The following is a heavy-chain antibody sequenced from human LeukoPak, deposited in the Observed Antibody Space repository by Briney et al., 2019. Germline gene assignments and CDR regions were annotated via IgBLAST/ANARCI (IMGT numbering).Heavy chain of an antibody. CDR3: ARDGGYSYGYPLDY. CDR1: GFTSSSYS. Sequence: GGSLRLSCAASGFTSSSYSMNWVRQAPGKGLEWVSSISSSSSYIYYADSVKGRFTISRDNAKNSLYLQMNSLRAEDTAVYYCARDGGYSYGYPLDYWGQGTLVTVSS. J-gene: IGHJ4*02. D-gene: IGHD5-18*01. V-gene: IGHV3-21*01. CDR2: ISSSSSYI.